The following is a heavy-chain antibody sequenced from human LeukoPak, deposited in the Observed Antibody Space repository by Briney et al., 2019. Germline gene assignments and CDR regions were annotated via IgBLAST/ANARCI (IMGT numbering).Heavy chain of an antibody. V-gene: IGHV5-51*01. J-gene: IGHJ2*01. Sequence: GESLKISCEASGYNFNAFWLAWVRQTPGKGLEWLGFIYPADSDITYSPSFQGQVTISADKSVKTAYLQWNSLKASDSGVYYCARRRFNGYESNSNYGYFDVWGPGTLVTVSS. D-gene: IGHD5-12*01. CDR3: ARRRFNGYESNSNYGYFDV. CDR1: GYNFNAFW. CDR2: IYPADSDI.